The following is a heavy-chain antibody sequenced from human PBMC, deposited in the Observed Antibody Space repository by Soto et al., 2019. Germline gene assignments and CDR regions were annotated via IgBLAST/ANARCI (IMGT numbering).Heavy chain of an antibody. V-gene: IGHV1-58*01. CDR2: IVVGSGDT. J-gene: IGHJ4*02. D-gene: IGHD1-1*01. CDR3: AAGPQSTGWSTSGGY. Sequence: SVKVSCKASGFTFTNSAVQWMRQARGHRPEWIGWIVVGSGDTSCAQKFQERVTITRDMSTSTAYMELSSLTSDDTAVYYCAAGPQSTGWSTSGGYWGPGTLGNVS. CDR1: GFTFTNSA.